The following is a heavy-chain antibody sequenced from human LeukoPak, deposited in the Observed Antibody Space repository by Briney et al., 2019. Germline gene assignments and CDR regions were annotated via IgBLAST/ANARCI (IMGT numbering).Heavy chain of an antibody. D-gene: IGHD2-2*02. Sequence: GGSLRLSCAASGFTFVDYVMSWVRQAPGKGLEWVSGINWNGGSTGYADSVRGRFTISRDNAKNSLYLQMNSLRAEDTDLYYCARGYCSSTSCYTHYYYYMAVWGKGTTVTVSS. CDR1: GFTFVDYV. V-gene: IGHV3-20*04. CDR3: ARGYCSSTSCYTHYYYYMAV. J-gene: IGHJ6*03. CDR2: INWNGGST.